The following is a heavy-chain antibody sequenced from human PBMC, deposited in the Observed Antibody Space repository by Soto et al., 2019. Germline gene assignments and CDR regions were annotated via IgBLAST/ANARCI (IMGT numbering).Heavy chain of an antibody. CDR1: GYTFTSYG. Sequence: GASVKVSCKASGYTFTSYGISWVRQAPGQGLEWMGWISAYNGNTNYAQKLQGRVTMTTDTSTSTAYMELRSLRSDDTAVYYCARAVGGYSHDRYSSGWSDEKKPILMVNWFDPWGQGTLVTVSS. V-gene: IGHV1-18*01. D-gene: IGHD6-19*01. CDR2: ISAYNGNT. CDR3: ARAVGGYSHDRYSSGWSDEKKPILMVNWFDP. J-gene: IGHJ5*02.